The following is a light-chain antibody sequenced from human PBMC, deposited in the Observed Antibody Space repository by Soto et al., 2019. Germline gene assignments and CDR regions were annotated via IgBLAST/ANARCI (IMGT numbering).Light chain of an antibody. J-gene: IGLJ1*01. CDR3: CSLTTSHTYV. CDR1: TSFVGTYNF. Sequence: QSALTQPASVSGSAGQSITISCTGTTSFVGTYNFVSWYQQHPGKAPQVLIYEDTKRPSGVSNRYSGSKSGNSASLTISGLQADDEADYYCCSLTTSHTYVFGSGTKLTVL. CDR2: EDT. V-gene: IGLV2-14*02.